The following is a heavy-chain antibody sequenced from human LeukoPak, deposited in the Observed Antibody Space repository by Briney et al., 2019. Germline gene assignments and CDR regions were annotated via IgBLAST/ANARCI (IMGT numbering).Heavy chain of an antibody. D-gene: IGHD3-9*01. Sequence: GGSLRLSCAASGFSFSNYAMNWVRQAPGKGLEWVSGISGSGGRTYYADSVKGRFTISRDNSKNTLYLQMNSLRAEDTAVYYCAKVDIFLAPYYFDYWGQGTLVTVSS. V-gene: IGHV3-23*01. CDR1: GFSFSNYA. CDR3: AKVDIFLAPYYFDY. CDR2: ISGSGGRT. J-gene: IGHJ4*02.